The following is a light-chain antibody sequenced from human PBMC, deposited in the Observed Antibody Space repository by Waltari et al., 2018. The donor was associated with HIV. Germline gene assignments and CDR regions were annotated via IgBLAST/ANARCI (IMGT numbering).Light chain of an antibody. CDR1: SSNIGSHY. CDR2: HND. V-gene: IGLV1-51*01. J-gene: IGLJ3*02. Sequence: QSVLTQPPSVSAAPGQKVTISCSGSSSNIGSHYVSWYQHLPGTAPKLLIYHNDDRPSGIPDRVSGSRSGTSASLDITGLQTGDEADYHCGTWDSSLSTVVFGGGTKLTVL. CDR3: GTWDSSLSTVV.